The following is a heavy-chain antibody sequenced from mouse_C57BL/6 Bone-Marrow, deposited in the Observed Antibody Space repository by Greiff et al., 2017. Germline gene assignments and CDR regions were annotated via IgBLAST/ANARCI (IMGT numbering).Heavy chain of an antibody. J-gene: IGHJ2*01. D-gene: IGHD3-3*01. CDR1: GYTFTSYG. CDR3: ERSRDACNFFDY. CDR2: IYDRSGNT. Sequence: QVQLQQSGAELARPGASVKLSCKASGYTFTSYGMSWVKQRTGQGLEWIGEIYDRSGNTYYTEKFKGKATLTADKSSSTAYMALRSLTSEDAAVYFCERSRDACNFFDYWGQGTTLTVSS. V-gene: IGHV1-81*01.